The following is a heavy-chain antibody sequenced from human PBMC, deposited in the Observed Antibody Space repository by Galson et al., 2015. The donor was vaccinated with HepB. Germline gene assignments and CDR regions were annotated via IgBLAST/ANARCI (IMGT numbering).Heavy chain of an antibody. CDR2: IKSKTDGGTT. Sequence: SLRLSCAASGFTFSNAWMSWVRQAPGKGLEWVGRIKSKTDGGTTDYAAPVKGRFTISRDDSKNTLYLQMNSLKTEDTAVYYCTTEGLLWFGELFPFDYWGQGTLVTVSS. CDR3: TTEGLLWFGELFPFDY. D-gene: IGHD3-10*01. CDR1: GFTFSNAW. V-gene: IGHV3-15*01. J-gene: IGHJ4*02.